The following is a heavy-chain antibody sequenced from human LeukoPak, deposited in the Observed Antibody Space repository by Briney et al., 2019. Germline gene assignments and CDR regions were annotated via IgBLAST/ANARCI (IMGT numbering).Heavy chain of an antibody. CDR1: GFTVSSNY. CDR2: IYSGGST. CDR3: ARRSSGWPFDY. J-gene: IGHJ4*02. V-gene: IGHV3-53*01. D-gene: IGHD6-19*01. Sequence: GGSLRLSCAASGFTVSSNYMSWVRQAPGKGLEWVSVIYSGGSTYYADSVKGRFTISRDNSKNTLYLQMNSLRAEDTAVYYCARRSSGWPFDYWGQGTLVTVSS.